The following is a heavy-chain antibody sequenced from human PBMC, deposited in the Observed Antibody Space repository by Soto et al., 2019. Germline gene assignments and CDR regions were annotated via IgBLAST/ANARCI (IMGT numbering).Heavy chain of an antibody. D-gene: IGHD2-15*01. J-gene: IGHJ4*02. V-gene: IGHV1-69*02. Sequence: VQLVQSGAEVKKPGSSVKVSCKASGGTFSSYTISWVRQAPGQGLEWMGRIIPILGIANYAQKFQGRVTITADKSTSTAYMELSSLRSEDTAVYYCARCSGGSCYFDYWGQGTLVTVSS. CDR3: ARCSGGSCYFDY. CDR1: GGTFSSYT. CDR2: IIPILGIA.